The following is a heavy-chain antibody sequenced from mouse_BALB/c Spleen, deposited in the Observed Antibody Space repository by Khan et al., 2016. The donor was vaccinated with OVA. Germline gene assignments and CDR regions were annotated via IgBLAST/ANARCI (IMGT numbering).Heavy chain of an antibody. D-gene: IGHD1-1*01. V-gene: IGHV14-4*02. J-gene: IGHJ3*01. Sequence: EVQLQESGAELVRSGASVKLSCTASGFNIKDYYMHWVKQRPEQGLEWIGWIDSENGDTEYAPKFQGKATMTADTSSNTAYLQHSSLTSEDTAVYYCNAITTGTGASYWGQGTLVTVSA. CDR2: IDSENGDT. CDR1: GFNIKDYY. CDR3: NAITTGTGASY.